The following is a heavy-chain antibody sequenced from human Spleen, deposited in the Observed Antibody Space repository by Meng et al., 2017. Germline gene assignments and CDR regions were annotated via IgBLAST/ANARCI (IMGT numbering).Heavy chain of an antibody. V-gene: IGHV4-34*01. J-gene: IGHJ5*02. Sequence: QGRLQRWGAGLLKPSGTLSLTCAVSGVSLSGDYWSWIRQPPGKGLEWIGEINHRGKTTYNPSLKSRVTMSIDTSEKQFSLKLSSVTAADTAVYYCARDAGDLWGQGTLVTVSS. CDR3: ARDAGDL. CDR1: GVSLSGDY. CDR2: INHRGKT.